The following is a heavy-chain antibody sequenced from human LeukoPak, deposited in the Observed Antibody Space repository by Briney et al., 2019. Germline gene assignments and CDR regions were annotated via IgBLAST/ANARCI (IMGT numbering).Heavy chain of an antibody. Sequence: SETLSLTCAVYGGSFSGYYWSWIRQPPGKGLEWIGEINHSGSTNYNPSLKSRVTISVDTSKNQFSLKLSSVTAADTAVYYCARFNCSGGSCYRAFDIWGQGTMVTVSS. J-gene: IGHJ3*02. CDR2: INHSGST. V-gene: IGHV4-34*01. CDR3: ARFNCSGGSCYRAFDI. D-gene: IGHD2-15*01. CDR1: GGSFSGYY.